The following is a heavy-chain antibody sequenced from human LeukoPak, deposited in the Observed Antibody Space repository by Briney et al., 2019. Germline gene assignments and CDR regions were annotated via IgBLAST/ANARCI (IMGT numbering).Heavy chain of an antibody. CDR1: GYSFTSYW. V-gene: IGHV5-51*01. J-gene: IGHJ3*02. Sequence: GASLKISCKGSGYSFTSYWIGWVRQMPGKGLEWMGIIYPGDSDTRYSPSFQGQVTISADKSISTAYLQWSSLKASDTAMYYCARRGSGYDKDDAFDIWGQGTMGTVSS. CDR3: ARRGSGYDKDDAFDI. D-gene: IGHD3-3*01. CDR2: IYPGDSDT.